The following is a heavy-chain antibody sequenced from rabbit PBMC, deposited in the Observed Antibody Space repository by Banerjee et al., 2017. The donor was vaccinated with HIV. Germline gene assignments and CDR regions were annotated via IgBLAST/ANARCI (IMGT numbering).Heavy chain of an antibody. V-gene: IGHV1S45*01. D-gene: IGHD7-1*01. J-gene: IGHJ3*01. CDR2: IYSSSGST. CDR1: AFSFSNKYV. Sequence: QEQLEESGGDLVKPEGSLTLTCTASAFSFSNKYVMCWVRQAPGKGLEWIGCIYSSSGSTWYASWAKGRFTISKASSTTVTLQMTSLTAADTATYFCARDRDGDAGYGSLALWGQGTLVTVS. CDR3: ARDRDGDAGYGSLAL.